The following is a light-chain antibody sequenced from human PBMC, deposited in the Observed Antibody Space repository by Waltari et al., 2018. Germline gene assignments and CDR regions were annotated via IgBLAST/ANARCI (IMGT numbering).Light chain of an antibody. V-gene: IGLV3-10*01. CDR2: EDT. J-gene: IGLJ3*02. Sequence: SYELTQQPSVSVSPGQTARNTCPGDALPATYVYWYQQPSGQAPVLVIFEDTKRPSGLPERFSGSSSGTTATLTISGAQVEDEADYYCYSTDSSGDHGVFGGGTKLTVL. CDR3: YSTDSSGDHGV. CDR1: ALPATY.